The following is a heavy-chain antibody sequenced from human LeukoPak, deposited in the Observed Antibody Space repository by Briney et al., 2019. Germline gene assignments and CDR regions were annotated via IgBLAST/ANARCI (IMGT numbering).Heavy chain of an antibody. CDR3: AKVAKYYYGSETYYFFDY. Sequence: PGGSLRLSCADSGFTLSTYWMSWVRQAPGKGLEWVANIKQDGSEKYYVDSVEGRFTISRDNAKNSLYLQMNSLRVEDTAVYYCAKVAKYYYGSETYYFFDYWGQGTLVTASS. CDR2: IKQDGSEK. V-gene: IGHV3-7*01. CDR1: GFTLSTYW. J-gene: IGHJ4*02. D-gene: IGHD3-10*01.